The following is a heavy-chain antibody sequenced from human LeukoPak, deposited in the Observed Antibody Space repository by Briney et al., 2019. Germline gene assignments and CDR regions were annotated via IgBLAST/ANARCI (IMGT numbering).Heavy chain of an antibody. CDR2: INPNSGGT. Sequence: VASVKVSCKASGYTFTGYYMHWVRQAPGQGLEWMGRINPNSGGTNYAQKFQGRVTMTRDTSISTAYMELSRLRSDDTAVYYCARHYDSSGYYSLGAFDIRGQGTMVTVSS. CDR1: GYTFTGYY. J-gene: IGHJ3*02. CDR3: ARHYDSSGYYSLGAFDI. V-gene: IGHV1-2*06. D-gene: IGHD3-22*01.